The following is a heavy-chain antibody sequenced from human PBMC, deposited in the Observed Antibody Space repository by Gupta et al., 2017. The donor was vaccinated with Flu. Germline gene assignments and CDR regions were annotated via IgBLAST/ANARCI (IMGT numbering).Heavy chain of an antibody. CDR2: IYNSGTA. J-gene: IGHJ4*02. Sequence: GWVRQPPGKGLEWIGYIYNSGTAKYNPSFQSRVTISIDTSKNQFSLDLTSVTAADTAVYYCVRGWGSGWVDYWGQGTLVPVSS. D-gene: IGHD6-19*01. V-gene: IGHV4-59*01. CDR3: VRGWGSGWVDY.